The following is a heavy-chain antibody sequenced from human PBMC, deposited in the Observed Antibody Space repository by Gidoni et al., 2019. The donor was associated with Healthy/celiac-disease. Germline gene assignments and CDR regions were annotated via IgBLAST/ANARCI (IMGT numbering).Heavy chain of an antibody. D-gene: IGHD3-3*01. CDR3: AASLGGARSGYYGY. CDR2: INSGNGNT. V-gene: IGHV1-3*01. CDR1: GYTFTSYA. Sequence: QVQLVQSGAEVTTPGASVTVSCQASGYTFTSYAMHWVRPAPGQRLEWMGWINSGNGNTKYSQKCQGRVTITRDTSASTAYMELSSLRSEDTAVYYCAASLGGARSGYYGYWGQGTLVTVSS. J-gene: IGHJ4*02.